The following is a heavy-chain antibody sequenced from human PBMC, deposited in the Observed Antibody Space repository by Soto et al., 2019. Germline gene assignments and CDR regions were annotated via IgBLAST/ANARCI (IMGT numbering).Heavy chain of an antibody. J-gene: IGHJ5*02. D-gene: IGHD1-7*01. V-gene: IGHV2-5*02. Sequence: QITLKESGPTLVKPTQTLTLTCTFSGFSLSTSGVGVGWIRQPPGKALEWLALIYWDEDQRYSPSLKSRLTITKDTPKNQVVLTMPNMDPMDTATYYCAPHELNIPGTPYDPWGQGTLVTVSS. CDR1: GFSLSTSGVG. CDR3: APHELNIPGTPYDP. CDR2: IYWDEDQ.